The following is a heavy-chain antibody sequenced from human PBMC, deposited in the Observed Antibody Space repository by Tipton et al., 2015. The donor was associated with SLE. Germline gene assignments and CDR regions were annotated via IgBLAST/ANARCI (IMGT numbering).Heavy chain of an antibody. CDR3: ARHGGIMVELRGWVDY. CDR2: IFYSGST. V-gene: IGHV4-59*01. D-gene: IGHD1-7*01. CDR1: GGSISSYY. J-gene: IGHJ4*02. Sequence: TLSLTCTVSGGSISSYYWSWIRQPPGKGLEWIGYIFYSGSTNSNPSLKSRVTISVDTSKNQFSLKLSSVTAADTAVYYCARHGGIMVELRGWVDYWGQGTLVTVSS.